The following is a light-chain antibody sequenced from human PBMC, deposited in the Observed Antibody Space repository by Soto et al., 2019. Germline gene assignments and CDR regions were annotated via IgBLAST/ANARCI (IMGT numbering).Light chain of an antibody. CDR3: QQRSNWPPIT. CDR2: GAS. Sequence: EIVLTQSPATLSLSPGERATLSCRASQSVSSYLAWYQQKPGQAPRLLIYGASTRATGIPARFIGSGSGTEFTLTISSLEAEDFAVYYCQQRSNWPPITFGQGTRLEIK. V-gene: IGKV3-11*01. CDR1: QSVSSY. J-gene: IGKJ5*01.